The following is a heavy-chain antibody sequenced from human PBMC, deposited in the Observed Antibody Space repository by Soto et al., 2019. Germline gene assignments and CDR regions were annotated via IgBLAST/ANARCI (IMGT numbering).Heavy chain of an antibody. D-gene: IGHD4-17*01. V-gene: IGHV4-59*01. Sequence: WTWIRQPPGKGLECLGYIYFSGSTNYNPSLNSRVNISLDTSKNQFSLKLSSVTAADTAVYYCARDRTRGDWYFDLWGRGTLVTVSS. CDR3: ARDRTRGDWYFDL. J-gene: IGHJ2*01. CDR2: IYFSGST.